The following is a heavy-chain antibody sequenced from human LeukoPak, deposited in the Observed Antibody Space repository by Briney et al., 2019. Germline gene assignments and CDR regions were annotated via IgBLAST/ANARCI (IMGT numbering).Heavy chain of an antibody. CDR2: INSDGSST. V-gene: IGHV3-74*01. CDR1: GFTFSSYL. D-gene: IGHD3-3*01. CDR3: ARDDFWSGYFYYYYYYMDV. J-gene: IGHJ6*03. Sequence: HPGGSLRLSCAASGFTFSSYLMHWVRQAPGKGLVWVSRINSDGSSTSYADSVKGRFTISRDNAKNTLYLQMNSLRAEDTAVYYCARDDFWSGYFYYYYYYMDVWGKGTTVAVSS.